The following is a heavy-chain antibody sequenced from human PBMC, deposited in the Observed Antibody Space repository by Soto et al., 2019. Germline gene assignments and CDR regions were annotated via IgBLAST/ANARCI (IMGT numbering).Heavy chain of an antibody. J-gene: IGHJ4*02. Sequence: EVQLVESGGGLVKPGGSLRLSCAASGFTFSSYSMNWVRQAPGKGLEWVSSISSSSSYIYYADSVKGRFTISRDNAKNSLYLQMNSLRAEDTAVYYCARDHYGSGSYYSINWGQGTLVTVSS. CDR1: GFTFSSYS. V-gene: IGHV3-21*01. CDR3: ARDHYGSGSYYSIN. CDR2: ISSSSSYI. D-gene: IGHD3-10*01.